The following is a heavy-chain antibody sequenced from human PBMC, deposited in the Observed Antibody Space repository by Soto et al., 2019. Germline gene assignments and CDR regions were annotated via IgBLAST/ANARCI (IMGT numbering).Heavy chain of an antibody. D-gene: IGHD5-18*01. CDR2: ISAYNGNT. V-gene: IGHV1-18*01. CDR1: GYSFSSYA. CDR3: ARIRGYSYGYNAFDI. Sequence: GASVKVSCKASGYSFSSYAVHWVRQAPGQGLEWMGWISAYNGNTNYAQKLQGRVTMTTDTSTSTAYMELRSLRSDNTAVYYCARIRGYSYGYNAFDIWGQGTMVTVSS. J-gene: IGHJ3*02.